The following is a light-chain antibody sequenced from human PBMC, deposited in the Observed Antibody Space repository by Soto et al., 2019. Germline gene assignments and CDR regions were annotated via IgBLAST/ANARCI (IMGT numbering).Light chain of an antibody. CDR1: NSIRTT. Sequence: ELTQSPATLSFSLGERATLSCRANNSIRTTLAWYQQKPGQAPRLVIFDASNRADGVPARFCGSGSGTDFTLTIGRLEPEDFAVYYCQQYGNSPLTFGQGTKVDIK. J-gene: IGKJ1*01. CDR2: DAS. V-gene: IGKV3-11*01. CDR3: QQYGNSPLT.